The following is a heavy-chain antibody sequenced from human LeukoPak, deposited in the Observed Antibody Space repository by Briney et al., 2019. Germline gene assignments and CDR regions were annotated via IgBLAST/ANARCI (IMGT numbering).Heavy chain of an antibody. CDR2: IYYSGST. CDR3: ASIFYRYSGFYAHH. D-gene: IGHD1-26*01. Sequence: RPSETLSLTCTVSGGSISSYYWSWIRQPPGKGLEWIGYIYYSGSTNYNPSLKSRVTISVDTSKNQLSLKLSSVTAADTAVYYCASIFYRYSGFYAHHWGQGTLVTVSS. J-gene: IGHJ1*01. V-gene: IGHV4-59*01. CDR1: GGSISSYY.